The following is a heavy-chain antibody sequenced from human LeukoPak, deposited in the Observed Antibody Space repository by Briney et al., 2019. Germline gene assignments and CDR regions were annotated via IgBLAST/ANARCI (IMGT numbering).Heavy chain of an antibody. CDR1: GGSISSYY. Sequence: SETLSLTCTVSGGSISSYYWSWIRQPPGKGLEWIGYIYYSGSTNYNPSLKSRVTISVDTSKNQFSLKLSSVTAADTAVYYCARHSPYYYDSSGYYPQFYYYYYMDVWGKGTTVTVSS. CDR3: ARHSPYYYDSSGYYPQFYYYYYMDV. CDR2: IYYSGST. V-gene: IGHV4-59*08. D-gene: IGHD3-22*01. J-gene: IGHJ6*03.